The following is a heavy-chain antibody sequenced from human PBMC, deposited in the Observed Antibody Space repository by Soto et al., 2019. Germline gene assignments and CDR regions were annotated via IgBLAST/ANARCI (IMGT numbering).Heavy chain of an antibody. CDR3: AKRATGTYFDY. V-gene: IGHV3-23*01. CDR1: GFTFSSYA. D-gene: IGHD1-1*01. CDR2: ISGSGGST. Sequence: GGSLRLSCAASGFTFSSYAMNWVRQAPGKGLEWVSVISGSGGSTYYADSVKGRFTISRDNSRNTLYLQMNSLRAEDTAVYYCAKRATGTYFDYWGQGTLVTVSS. J-gene: IGHJ4*02.